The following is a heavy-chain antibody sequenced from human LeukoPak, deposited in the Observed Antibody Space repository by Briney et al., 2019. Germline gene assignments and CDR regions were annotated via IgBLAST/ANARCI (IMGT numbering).Heavy chain of an antibody. V-gene: IGHV1-2*02. Sequence: GASVNVSCKASGYTFTDYYMHWVRQAPGPGLEWMGWINPNSGGTSYAQKFQGRVTMTRDTSIGTAYMGLSRLRSDDTAVYYCARVYGDHFGSGVIDYWGEGTLVTVSS. D-gene: IGHD3-10*01. CDR1: GYTFTDYY. CDR2: INPNSGGT. CDR3: ARVYGDHFGSGVIDY. J-gene: IGHJ4*02.